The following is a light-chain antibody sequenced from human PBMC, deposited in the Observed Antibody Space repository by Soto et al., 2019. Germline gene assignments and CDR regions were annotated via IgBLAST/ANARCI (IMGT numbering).Light chain of an antibody. Sequence: QSVLTQSPSASGTPGQRVTISCSGSSSNIGSNTVNWYQQLPGTAPKLLIYSNNQRPSGVPDRFSGSKSGTSASLAISGLQSEDEADYYCAAWYDSLNGVVFGGGTKLTVL. CDR3: AAWYDSLNGVV. CDR1: SSNIGSNT. V-gene: IGLV1-44*01. J-gene: IGLJ2*01. CDR2: SNN.